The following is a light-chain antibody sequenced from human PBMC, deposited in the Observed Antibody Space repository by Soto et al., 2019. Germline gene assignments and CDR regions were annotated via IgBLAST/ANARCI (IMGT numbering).Light chain of an antibody. CDR2: DAS. V-gene: IGKV3-11*01. CDR3: QQRSNWPRT. J-gene: IGKJ1*01. CDR1: QSVSSN. Sequence: MAQPTATLYVAPGETVTLSGRASQSVSSNLAWYHQRPGQAPRLLIYDASTRATGIPARFSGSGSGTDFTLTISSLEPEDLAVYYCQQRSNWPRTFGQGTKVDFK.